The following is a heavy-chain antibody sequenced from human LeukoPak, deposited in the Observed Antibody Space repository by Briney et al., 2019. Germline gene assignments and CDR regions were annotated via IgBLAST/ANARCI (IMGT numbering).Heavy chain of an antibody. CDR3: ARGRAVAGLDY. V-gene: IGHV4-4*07. CDR2: IYPIGNT. D-gene: IGHD6-19*01. CDR1: GGSMSSYY. Sequence: SGTLSLTCTVSGGSMSSYYWSWIRQPAGKGLEWIGRIYPIGNTNYNPSLKSRVTMSVDTSKNQFSLKLSSVTAADTAVYYCARGRAVAGLDYWGQGTLVTVSS. J-gene: IGHJ4*02.